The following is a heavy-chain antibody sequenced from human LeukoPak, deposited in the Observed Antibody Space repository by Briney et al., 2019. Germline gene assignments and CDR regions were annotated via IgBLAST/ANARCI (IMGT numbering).Heavy chain of an antibody. CDR3: MKDKVYYYESIGYP. CDR1: GFTFSSYG. CDR2: ISGSGSNT. J-gene: IGHJ5*02. V-gene: IGHV3-23*01. D-gene: IGHD3-22*01. Sequence: GESLRLSCAASGFTFSSYGMHWVRQAPGKGPEWISAISGSGSNTYYADSVKGRFTISRDNSENTLYLQMNSLRAEDTAVYYCMKDKVYYYESIGYPWGQGTLVTVSS.